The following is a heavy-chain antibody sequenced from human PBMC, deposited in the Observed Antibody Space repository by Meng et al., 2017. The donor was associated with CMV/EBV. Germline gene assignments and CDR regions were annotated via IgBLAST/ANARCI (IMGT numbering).Heavy chain of an antibody. D-gene: IGHD3-22*01. CDR2: MNPNSGNT. Sequence: ASVKVSCKASGYTFTSYDINWVRQATGQGLEWMGWMNPNSGNTGYAQKFQGRVTMTRNTTISTAHIELSSLRSEDTAVYYCARVRRSGYYSFDYWGQGTLVTVSS. V-gene: IGHV1-8*01. CDR1: GYTFTSYD. CDR3: ARVRRSGYYSFDY. J-gene: IGHJ4*02.